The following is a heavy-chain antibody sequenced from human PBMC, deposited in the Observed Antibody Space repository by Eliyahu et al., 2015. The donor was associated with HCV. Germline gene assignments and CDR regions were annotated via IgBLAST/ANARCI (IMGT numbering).Heavy chain of an antibody. CDR1: GFXFSNAW. V-gene: IGHV3-15*01. CDR3: VTDWGSGYTFVRAFDV. CDR2: IKHKIEGETT. D-gene: IGHD3-16*01. Sequence: EVQLAESGGGLVKPGGSLRLSCVASGFXFSNAWMHWVRQAPGKGLEWVGRIKHKIEGETTEYAAPVKGRFTISREDSKNTLYLQMSSLEAEDTAMYYCVTDWGSGYTFVRAFDVWGQGTMVTVSS. J-gene: IGHJ3*01.